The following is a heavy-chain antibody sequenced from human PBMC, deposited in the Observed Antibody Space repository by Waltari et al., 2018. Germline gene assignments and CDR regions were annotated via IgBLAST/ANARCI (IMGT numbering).Heavy chain of an antibody. CDR3: ARGKWELPYNWFDP. V-gene: IGHV1-2*06. J-gene: IGHJ5*02. CDR1: GYTFTGYY. CDR2: INPNSGGT. D-gene: IGHD1-26*01. Sequence: VQLVQSGAEVKKPGASVKVSCKASGYTFTGYYMPWVRPAPGQGLEWMGRINPNSGGTNYAQKFQGRVTMTRDTSISTAYMELSRLRSDDTAVYYCARGKWELPYNWFDPWGQGTLVTVSS.